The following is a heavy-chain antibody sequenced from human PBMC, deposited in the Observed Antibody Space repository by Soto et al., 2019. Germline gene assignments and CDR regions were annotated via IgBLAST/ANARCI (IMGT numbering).Heavy chain of an antibody. Sequence: GGSLRLSCAASGFTFSSYAMSWVRQAPGKGLEWVSAISGSGGSTYYADSVKGRFTISRDNSKNTLYLQMNSLRAEDTAVYYCAKVQRGITMVREDFDYWGQGTLVTVSS. J-gene: IGHJ4*02. V-gene: IGHV3-23*01. CDR1: GFTFSSYA. CDR3: AKVQRGITMVREDFDY. CDR2: ISGSGGST. D-gene: IGHD3-10*01.